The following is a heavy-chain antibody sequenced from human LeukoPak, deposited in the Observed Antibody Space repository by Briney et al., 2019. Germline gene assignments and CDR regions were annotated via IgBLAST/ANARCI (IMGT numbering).Heavy chain of an antibody. CDR1: GFTFSTYG. J-gene: IGHJ6*02. Sequence: SGRSLRLSCAASGFTFSTYGIHWVRQAPGKGLESVAVIWYDGSNKYYADSVKGRFTISRDNSKNTLYLQMNSLRAEDTAVYYCARDRGYYYYGMDAWGQGTTVTVSS. CDR3: ARDRGYYYYGMDA. V-gene: IGHV3-33*01. CDR2: IWYDGSNK.